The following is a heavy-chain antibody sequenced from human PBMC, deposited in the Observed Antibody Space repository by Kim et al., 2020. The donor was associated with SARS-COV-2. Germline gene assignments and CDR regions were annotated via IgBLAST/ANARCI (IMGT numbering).Heavy chain of an antibody. Sequence: SETLSLTCAVSGGSISSSNWWSWVRQPPGKGLEWIGEIYHSGSTNYNPSLKSRVTISVDKSKNQFSLKLSSVTAADTAVYYCARDPGISGLGAGDAPLDYWGQGTLVTVSS. CDR2: IYHSGST. D-gene: IGHD1-20*01. CDR1: GGSISSSNW. J-gene: IGHJ4*02. V-gene: IGHV4-4*02. CDR3: ARDPGISGLGAGDAPLDY.